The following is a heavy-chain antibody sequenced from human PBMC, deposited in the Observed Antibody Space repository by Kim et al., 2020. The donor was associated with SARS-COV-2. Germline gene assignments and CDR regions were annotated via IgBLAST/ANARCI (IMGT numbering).Heavy chain of an antibody. CDR2: IYTSGST. D-gene: IGHD6-6*01. V-gene: IGHV4-4*07. Sequence: SETLSLTCTVSGGSISSYYWSWIRQPAGKGLEWIGRIYTSGSTNYNPSLKSRVTMSVDTSKNQFSLKLSSVTAADTAVYYCARDLPPYSSSSNYFDYWGQGTLVTVSS. J-gene: IGHJ4*02. CDR3: ARDLPPYSSSSNYFDY. CDR1: GGSISSYY.